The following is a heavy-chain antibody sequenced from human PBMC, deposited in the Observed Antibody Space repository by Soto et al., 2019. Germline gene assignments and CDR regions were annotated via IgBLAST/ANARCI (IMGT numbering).Heavy chain of an antibody. CDR1: GYTFTTYV. J-gene: IGHJ4*02. CDR2: ISAYNGNT. D-gene: IGHD3-22*01. CDR3: AIYDSSGYYKGSVFDY. Sequence: ASVKVSCKASGYTFTTYVISWVRQAPGQGLEWMGWISAYNGNTNYAQKLQGRVTMTRNTSISTAYMELSSLRSEDTAVYYCAIYDSSGYYKGSVFDYWGQGTLVNVS. V-gene: IGHV1-18*01.